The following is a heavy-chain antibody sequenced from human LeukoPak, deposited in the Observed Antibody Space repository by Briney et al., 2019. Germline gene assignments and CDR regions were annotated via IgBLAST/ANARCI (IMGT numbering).Heavy chain of an antibody. J-gene: IGHJ6*03. CDR3: ARDINYYGSGGYYYYYMDV. CDR1: GGSFSGYY. V-gene: IGHV4-34*01. D-gene: IGHD3-10*01. CDR2: INHSGST. Sequence: PSETLSLTCAVYGGSFSGYYWSWIRQPPGKGLEWIGEINHSGSTNYNPSLKSRVTISVDTSKNQFSLKLSSVTAADTAVYYCARDINYYGSGGYYYYYMDVWGKGTTVTISS.